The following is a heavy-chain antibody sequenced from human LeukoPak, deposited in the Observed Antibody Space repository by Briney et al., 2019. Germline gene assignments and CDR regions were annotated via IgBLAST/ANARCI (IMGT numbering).Heavy chain of an antibody. CDR1: GGSISSGDYY. V-gene: IGHV4-30-4*01. J-gene: IGHJ5*02. CDR3: ARCPPFGDPTRFDP. CDR2: ISYNGAA. D-gene: IGHD4-17*01. Sequence: TASQTLSLTCTVSGGSISSGDYYWSWIRQPPGKGLEWIGYISYNGAAYYNPSLKSRVTISVDTSKNQFSLKLSSVTAADTAIYYCARCPPFGDPTRFDPWGQGTLVTVSS.